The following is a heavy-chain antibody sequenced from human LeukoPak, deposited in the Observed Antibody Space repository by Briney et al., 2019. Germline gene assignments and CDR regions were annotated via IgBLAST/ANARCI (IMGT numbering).Heavy chain of an antibody. Sequence: SETLSPTCAVYGGSFSGYHWSWIRQPAGKGLEWIGRIYTSGNTNYNPSLKSRVTMSVDTSKNHFYLRLSSVTAADTAVYYCARDTYSNTYYWFDPWGQGTLVTVSS. CDR1: GGSFSGYH. V-gene: IGHV4-4*07. CDR3: ARDTYSNTYYWFDP. J-gene: IGHJ5*02. CDR2: IYTSGNT. D-gene: IGHD6-13*01.